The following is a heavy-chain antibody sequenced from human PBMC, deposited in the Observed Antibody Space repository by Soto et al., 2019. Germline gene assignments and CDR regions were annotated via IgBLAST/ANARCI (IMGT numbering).Heavy chain of an antibody. J-gene: IGHJ3*02. CDR3: ARGPFYYDSGGFPIDI. CDR2: IYYSGST. CDR1: GGSISSGDYY. D-gene: IGHD3-22*01. V-gene: IGHV4-30-4*01. Sequence: PSETLSLTCTVSGGSISSGDYYWSWIRQPPGKGLEWIGYIYYSGSTYYNPSLKSRVTISVDTSKNQFSLKLSSVTAADTAVYYCARGPFYYDSGGFPIDIWGQGTMVTVSS.